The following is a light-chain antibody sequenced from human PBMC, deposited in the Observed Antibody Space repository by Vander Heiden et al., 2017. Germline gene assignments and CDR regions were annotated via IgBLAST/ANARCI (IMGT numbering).Light chain of an antibody. J-gene: IGLJ3*02. CDR2: SNY. CDR3: AAWDDSLNGLV. V-gene: IGLV1-44*01. Sequence: QSVLTQPPPASGTPGQRVTISCSGSSSNIGSITVNWYQQLPGTDPKLLIYSNYQRPSGVPDRCSGSQSGTSPSLAISGLQSEDEADDYCAAWDDSLNGLVFGGGTKLTVL. CDR1: SSNIGSIT.